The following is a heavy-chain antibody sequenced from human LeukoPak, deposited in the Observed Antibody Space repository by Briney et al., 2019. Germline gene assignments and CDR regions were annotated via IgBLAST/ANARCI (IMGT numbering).Heavy chain of an antibody. CDR1: GGSLSNYY. CDR3: ARGFWSGYYNSNWFDP. CDR2: IYHSGST. D-gene: IGHD3-3*01. J-gene: IGHJ5*02. Sequence: SETLSLTCTVSGGSLSNYYWSWIRQSPGKGLEWIGYIYHSGSTNYNPSLKSRVTISVDRFKNHFSLKLKSVTAADTAVYYCARGFWSGYYNSNWFDPWGQGTLVTVSS. V-gene: IGHV4-59*12.